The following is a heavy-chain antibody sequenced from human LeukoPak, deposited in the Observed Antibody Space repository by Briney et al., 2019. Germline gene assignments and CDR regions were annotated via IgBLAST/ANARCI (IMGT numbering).Heavy chain of an antibody. D-gene: IGHD4-23*01. Sequence: GGSLRLSCTASGFTFGDYAMTWVRQAPGKGLEWVGFIRSKAYGGTTEYAASVKGRFTISRDDSKSIAYLQMNSLKSEDTAVYYCTKSNDMTTVVIRFDYWGQGTLVTVSS. CDR1: GFTFGDYA. CDR2: IRSKAYGGTT. CDR3: TKSNDMTTVVIRFDY. V-gene: IGHV3-49*04. J-gene: IGHJ4*02.